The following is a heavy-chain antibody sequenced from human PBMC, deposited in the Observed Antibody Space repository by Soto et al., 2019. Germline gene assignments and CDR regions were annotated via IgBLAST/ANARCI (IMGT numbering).Heavy chain of an antibody. V-gene: IGHV3-9*01. Sequence: GGSLRLSCAASGFTFDDYAMHWVRQAPGKGLEWVSGISWNSGSIGYADSVKGRFTISRDNAKNSLYLQMNSLRAEDTALYYCAKAIYSSSWYYYGMDVWGQGTTVTVSS. CDR2: ISWNSGSI. D-gene: IGHD6-13*01. CDR1: GFTFDDYA. J-gene: IGHJ6*02. CDR3: AKAIYSSSWYYYGMDV.